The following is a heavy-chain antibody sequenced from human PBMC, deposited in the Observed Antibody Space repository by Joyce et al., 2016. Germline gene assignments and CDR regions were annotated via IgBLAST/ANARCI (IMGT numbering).Heavy chain of an antibody. Sequence: QVQLQESGPGLVKPSQTLSLTCTVSGGSISNGVNYWTWIRQCPGKGLEWVGYIYYNANTYYHPSLKSRFYISLDTSKNQFSLKLYSVTAADTAVYYCARGLRGSSTIPPSDAYDIWGRGTMVTVSS. V-gene: IGHV4-31*03. CDR3: ARGLRGSSTIPPSDAYDI. CDR2: IYYNANT. CDR1: GGSISNGVNY. D-gene: IGHD1-26*01. J-gene: IGHJ3*02.